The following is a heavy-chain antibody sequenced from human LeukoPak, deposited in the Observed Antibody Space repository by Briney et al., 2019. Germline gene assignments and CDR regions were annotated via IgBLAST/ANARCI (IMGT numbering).Heavy chain of an antibody. D-gene: IGHD5-12*01. Sequence: PSETLSLTCTVSGGSISSYYWNWIRQPPGKGLEWIGYIFYSGSTNYNPSLKSRVTISVDTSKNQFSLKLRSVTAADTAVYYCARGGQLATDPFDYWGQGTLVTVSS. CDR1: GGSISSYY. CDR2: IFYSGST. J-gene: IGHJ4*02. CDR3: ARGGQLATDPFDY. V-gene: IGHV4-59*08.